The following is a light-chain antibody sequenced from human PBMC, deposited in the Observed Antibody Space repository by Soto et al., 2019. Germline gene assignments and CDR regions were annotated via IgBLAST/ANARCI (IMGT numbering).Light chain of an antibody. Sequence: QSALTQPASVSGSPGQSITISCTGTSSDVGSYNLVSWYQQHPGKAPKLMIYEVSKRPSGVSNRFSGSKSGNTASLTISGLQAEDEADYYCCSYAGSSTVFGGGTKLTVI. CDR1: SSDVGSYNL. CDR2: EVS. V-gene: IGLV2-23*02. CDR3: CSYAGSSTV. J-gene: IGLJ2*01.